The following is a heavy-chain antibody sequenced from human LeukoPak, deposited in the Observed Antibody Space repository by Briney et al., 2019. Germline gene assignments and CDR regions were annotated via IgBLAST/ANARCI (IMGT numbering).Heavy chain of an antibody. CDR2: TYWNDDK. V-gene: IGHV2-5*01. J-gene: IGHJ4*02. CDR1: GFALSTSRRG. CDR3: AHRNYDFWSGYPSY. Sequence: GPTPVKPTSTLTLTCIFTGFALSTSRRGVGWIRQPPGTALESLAPTYWNDDKRYSPSLKSRLTITKDTSKNQVVLTMTNMDPVDTATYYCAHRNYDFWSGYPSYWGQGTLVTVSS. D-gene: IGHD3-3*01.